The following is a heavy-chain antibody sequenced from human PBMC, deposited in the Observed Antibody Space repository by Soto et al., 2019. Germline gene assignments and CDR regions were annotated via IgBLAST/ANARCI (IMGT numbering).Heavy chain of an antibody. D-gene: IGHD6-13*01. CDR3: ARAQGIAAARGFDY. CDR1: GFTFSSYD. Sequence: GGSLRLSCAASGFTFSSYDMHWVRQATGKGLEWVSAIGTAGDTYYPGSVKGRFTISRENAKNSLYLQMNSLRAGDMAVYYCARAQGIAAARGFDYWGQGTLVTVSS. CDR2: IGTAGDT. J-gene: IGHJ4*02. V-gene: IGHV3-13*01.